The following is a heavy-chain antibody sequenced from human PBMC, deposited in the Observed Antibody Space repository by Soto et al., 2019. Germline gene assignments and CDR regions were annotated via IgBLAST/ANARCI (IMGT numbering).Heavy chain of an antibody. CDR1: GGSISSYY. Sequence: ETLSLTCTVSGGSISSYYWSWIRQPPGKGLEWIGYIYYSGSTNYNPSLKSRVTISVDTSKNQFSLKLSSVTAADTAVYYCARDGEGVDYWGQGTLVTVSS. J-gene: IGHJ4*02. CDR2: IYYSGST. V-gene: IGHV4-59*01. CDR3: ARDGEGVDY.